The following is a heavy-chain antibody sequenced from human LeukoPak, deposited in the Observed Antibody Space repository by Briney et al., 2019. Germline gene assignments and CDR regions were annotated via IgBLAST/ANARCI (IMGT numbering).Heavy chain of an antibody. Sequence: GGSLRLSCAASGFTFSSYSMNWVRQAPGKGLEWVSSISSSSSYIYYADSVKGRFTISRDNAKNSLYLQMNSLRAEDTAVYYCARDRAYYYDSSGYSEDYYYGMDVWGQGTTVTVSS. CDR3: ARDRAYYYDSSGYSEDYYYGMDV. D-gene: IGHD3-22*01. CDR2: ISSSSSYI. CDR1: GFTFSSYS. V-gene: IGHV3-21*01. J-gene: IGHJ6*02.